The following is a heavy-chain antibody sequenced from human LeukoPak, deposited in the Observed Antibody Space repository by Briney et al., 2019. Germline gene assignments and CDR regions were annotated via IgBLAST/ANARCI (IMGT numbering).Heavy chain of an antibody. CDR1: GDSISSSSYF. D-gene: IGHD3-10*01. CDR2: ISTTGST. J-gene: IGHJ4*02. Sequence: SETLSLTCTVSGDSISSSSYFWSWIRQPAGKGLEWIGRISTTGSTNYNPSLKSRISISAVTSNNQFSLSLTSVTAADTAVYYCGRAPYGPLDHWGQGIMVTVSS. V-gene: IGHV4-61*02. CDR3: GRAPYGPLDH.